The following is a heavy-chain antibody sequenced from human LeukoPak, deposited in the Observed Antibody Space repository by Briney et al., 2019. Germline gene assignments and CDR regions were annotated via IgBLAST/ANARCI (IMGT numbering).Heavy chain of an antibody. J-gene: IGHJ4*02. CDR3: ARKESPTRGKRGWEFDY. Sequence: ASVKVSCKASGYTFTSYGISWVRQAPGQGLEWMGWISAYNGNTNYAQKLQGRVTMTTDTSTSTAYMELRSLRSDDTAVYYCARKESPTRGKRGWEFDYWGQGTLVTVSS. V-gene: IGHV1-18*01. D-gene: IGHD6-19*01. CDR1: GYTFTSYG. CDR2: ISAYNGNT.